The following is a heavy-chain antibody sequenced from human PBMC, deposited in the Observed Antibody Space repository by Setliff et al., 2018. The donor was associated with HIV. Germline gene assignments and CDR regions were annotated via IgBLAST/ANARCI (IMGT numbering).Heavy chain of an antibody. Sequence: ASVKVSCKASGYTFTSYDINWVRQATGQGLEWMGWMNPNSGNTGYAQKFRGRVTFTRDTSASTAYMELSGLGFEDTAVYYCARLSSAALWGGGAFDIWGQGTMVTVSS. V-gene: IGHV1-8*03. D-gene: IGHD2-2*01. CDR2: MNPNSGNT. J-gene: IGHJ3*02. CDR1: GYTFTSYD. CDR3: ARLSSAALWGGGAFDI.